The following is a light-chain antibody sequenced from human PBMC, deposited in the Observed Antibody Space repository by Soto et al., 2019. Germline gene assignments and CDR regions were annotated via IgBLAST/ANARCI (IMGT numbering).Light chain of an antibody. CDR1: QSVSSY. Sequence: EMVLTQSPATLSLSPGERATLSCRASQSVSSYLAWYQQKPGQAPRLLIYGASNRATGIPDRFSGSGSGTDFTLTISRLEPEDFAVYYCQQSATFGPGTKVDIK. CDR3: QQSAT. CDR2: GAS. V-gene: IGKV3-11*01. J-gene: IGKJ3*01.